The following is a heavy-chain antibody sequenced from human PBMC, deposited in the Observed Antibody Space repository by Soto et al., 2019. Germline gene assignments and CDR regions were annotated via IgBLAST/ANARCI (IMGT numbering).Heavy chain of an antibody. CDR3: AKDRARYCGGGSCYSIFDY. Sequence: QVQLVESGGGVVQPGRSLRLSCAASGFTFSSCGMHWVRQAPGKGLEWVAVISYDGINKYYEDSVKGRFTISRDNSKNTLYLQMNSLRAEDTAVYYCAKDRARYCGGGSCYSIFDYWGQGTLVTVSS. V-gene: IGHV3-30*18. J-gene: IGHJ4*02. D-gene: IGHD2-15*01. CDR1: GFTFSSCG. CDR2: ISYDGINK.